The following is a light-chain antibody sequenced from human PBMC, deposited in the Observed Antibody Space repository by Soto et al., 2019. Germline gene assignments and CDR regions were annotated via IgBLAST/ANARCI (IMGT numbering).Light chain of an antibody. CDR3: QQYGSSSDT. V-gene: IGKV3-20*01. J-gene: IGKJ2*01. CDR2: GVS. Sequence: EIVLTQSPGTLSLSPGERATLSCRARQSVSSSYLAWYQQKPGQAPRLLIYGVSSRATGIPDRFSGSGSGTDFTLTISRLEPEDSAVYYCQQYGSSSDTFGQGTKLEI. CDR1: QSVSSSY.